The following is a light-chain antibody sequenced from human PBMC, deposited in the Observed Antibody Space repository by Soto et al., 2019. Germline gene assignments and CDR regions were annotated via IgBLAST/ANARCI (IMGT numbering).Light chain of an antibody. J-gene: IGLJ1*01. Sequence: PAPSAFGAPGQSVTLSRPGTRRDVGGYNYVSWYQQHPGKAPKLMIYEVSKRPSGVPDRFSGSKSGNTASLTVSGLQAEDEADYYCSSYAGSNNLGVFGTGTKVTVL. CDR1: RRDVGGYNY. CDR2: EVS. CDR3: SSYAGSNNLGV. V-gene: IGLV2-8*01.